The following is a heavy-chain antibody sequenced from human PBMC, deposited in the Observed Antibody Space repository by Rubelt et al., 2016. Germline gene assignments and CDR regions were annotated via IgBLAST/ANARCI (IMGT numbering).Heavy chain of an antibody. V-gene: IGHV4-38-2*02. CDR1: GDSISSGYY. CDR2: IYHSGST. J-gene: IGHJ4*02. D-gene: IGHD2-15*01. CDR3: ASSGKKRYYFDY. Sequence: QLQLQESGPGLVKPSETLSLTCNVSGDSISSGYYWGWIRQPPGKGLEWIGSIYHSGSTYYNPSLMSRVTISVDTSKNQFSLKLSSVTAADTAVYYCASSGKKRYYFDYWGQGTLVTVSS.